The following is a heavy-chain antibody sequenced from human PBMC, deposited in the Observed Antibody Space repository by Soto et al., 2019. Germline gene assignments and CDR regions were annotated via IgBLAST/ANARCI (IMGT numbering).Heavy chain of an antibody. J-gene: IGHJ4*02. Sequence: GGSLRLSCAASGFTFSSYWMHWVRQAPGKGLVWVSRINSDVSSTSYADSVKGRFTISRDNAKNTLYLQMNSLRAEDTAVYYCVRGYCTSTNCPPDYWGQGTLVTVSS. CDR3: VRGYCTSTNCPPDY. CDR1: GFTFSSYW. V-gene: IGHV3-74*01. CDR2: INSDVSST. D-gene: IGHD2-2*01.